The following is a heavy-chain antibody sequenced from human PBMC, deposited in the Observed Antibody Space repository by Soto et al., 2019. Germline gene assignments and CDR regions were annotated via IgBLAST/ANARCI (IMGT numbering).Heavy chain of an antibody. D-gene: IGHD3-9*01. CDR2: IYHSGST. CDR1: GGAISSSNW. Sequence: SGTLALTCAVSGGAISSSNWWSWVRQPPGKGLEWIGEIYHSGSTNYNPSLKSRVTISVDKSKNQFSLKLSSVTAADTAVYYCALNYEILTGYYYYYYYGMDVWGQGTTVTVSS. V-gene: IGHV4-4*02. CDR3: ALNYEILTGYYYYYYYGMDV. J-gene: IGHJ6*02.